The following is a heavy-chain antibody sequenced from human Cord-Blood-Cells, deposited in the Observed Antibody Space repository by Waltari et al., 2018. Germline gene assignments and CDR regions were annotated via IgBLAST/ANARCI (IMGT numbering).Heavy chain of an antibody. J-gene: IGHJ5*02. CDR3: ARAASYYDFWSGYLMGNWFDP. CDR1: GGYFIGYY. Sequence: QVQLQQWGAGLLKPSETLSLTCAVSGGYFIGYYWSWIRQHPRKGRGWIGEINHSGSTNHNPSLKGRVTISVDTSKIQFSLKLSSWTAADTAVYYCARAASYYDFWSGYLMGNWFDPWGQGTLVTVSS. V-gene: IGHV4-34*01. CDR2: INHSGST. D-gene: IGHD3-3*01.